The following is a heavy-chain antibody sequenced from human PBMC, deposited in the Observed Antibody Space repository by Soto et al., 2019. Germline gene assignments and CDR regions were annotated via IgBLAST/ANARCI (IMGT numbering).Heavy chain of an antibody. CDR2: IYYSGST. CDR3: ARHGSSSSFDY. Sequence: SETLSLTCIVSGGSISSYYWSWIRQPPGKGLEWIGYIYYSGSTNYNPSLKSRVTISVDTSKNQFSLKLSSVTAADTAVYYCARHGSSSSFDYWGQGTLVTVSS. V-gene: IGHV4-59*08. CDR1: GGSISSYY. J-gene: IGHJ4*02. D-gene: IGHD6-6*01.